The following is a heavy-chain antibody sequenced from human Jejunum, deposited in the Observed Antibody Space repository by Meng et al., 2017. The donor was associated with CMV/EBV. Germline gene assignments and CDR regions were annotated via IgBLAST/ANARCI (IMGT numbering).Heavy chain of an antibody. D-gene: IGHD3-16*01. V-gene: IGHV5-51*01. CDR1: GYPFSNDW. J-gene: IGHJ5*02. CDR3: ARGGGSRGFDP. CDR2: IYPGDSDP. Sequence: ASGYPFSNDWIGWVRPTPGKGLECMGIIYPGDSDPRYSPSVQGQVPISIDKSTSTAYLQWSSLRASDPAIYYCARGGGSRGFDPWGQGTGVTVSS.